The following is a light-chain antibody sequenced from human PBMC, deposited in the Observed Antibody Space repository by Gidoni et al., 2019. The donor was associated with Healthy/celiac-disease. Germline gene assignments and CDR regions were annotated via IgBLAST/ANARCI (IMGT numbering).Light chain of an antibody. CDR3: QQSYSTPCS. J-gene: IGKJ2*04. Sequence: DIQMTQSPSSLSASVGDRVTSTCRSSQSISSYLNWYQEKPGKAPKLLIYASSSLQSGAPSRVSGSGSGTDFTLPISSLQPEDFATYYCQQSYSTPCSFXXXTKLEIK. CDR1: QSISSY. CDR2: ASS. V-gene: IGKV1-39*01.